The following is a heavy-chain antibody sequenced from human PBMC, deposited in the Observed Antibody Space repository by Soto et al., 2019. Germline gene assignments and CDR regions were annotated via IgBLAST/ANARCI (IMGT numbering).Heavy chain of an antibody. J-gene: IGHJ4*02. V-gene: IGHV4-39*01. CDR3: ATPPPGRFGELFDPLPFDY. D-gene: IGHD3-10*01. CDR1: GGSISSSSYY. Sequence: SETLSLTCTVSGGSISSSSYYWGWIRQPPGKGLEWIGSIYYSGSTYYNPSLKSRVTISVDTSKNQFSLKLSSVTAADTAVYYCATPPPGRFGELFDPLPFDYWGQGTLVTVSS. CDR2: IYYSGST.